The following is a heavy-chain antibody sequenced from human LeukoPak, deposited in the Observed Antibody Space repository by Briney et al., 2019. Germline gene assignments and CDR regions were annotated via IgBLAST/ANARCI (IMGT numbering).Heavy chain of an antibody. CDR1: GFTFSSYS. CDR3: AREGIQLWLRDY. Sequence: KSGGSLRLSCAASGFTFSSYSMNWVRQAPGKGLEWVSSISSSSSYIYYADSVKGRFTISRDNAKNSLYLQMNSLRAEDPAVYYCAREGIQLWLRDYWGQGTLVTVSS. J-gene: IGHJ4*02. D-gene: IGHD5-18*01. V-gene: IGHV3-21*01. CDR2: ISSSSSYI.